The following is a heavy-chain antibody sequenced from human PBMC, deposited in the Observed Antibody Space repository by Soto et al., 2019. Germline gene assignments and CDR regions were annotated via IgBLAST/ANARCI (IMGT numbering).Heavy chain of an antibody. CDR3: ARDQAYDYTSPGDYYYYGMDV. J-gene: IGHJ6*02. CDR2: IYYSGST. CDR1: GGSISSGGHY. V-gene: IGHV4-31*03. D-gene: IGHD4-4*01. Sequence: SETLSLTCTISGGSISSGGHYWNWIRQHPGKGLEWIGYIYYSGSTYYNPSLKSRVTISVDTSKNQFSLKLSSVTAADTAVYYCARDQAYDYTSPGDYYYYGMDVWGQGTTVTVSS.